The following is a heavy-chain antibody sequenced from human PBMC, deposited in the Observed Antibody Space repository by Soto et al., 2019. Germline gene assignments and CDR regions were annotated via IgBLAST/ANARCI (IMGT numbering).Heavy chain of an antibody. V-gene: IGHV3-74*01. Sequence: GSLRLSCETSGFIFSMYWMHWVRQVPGKGPQWVARITDDGSTTYCAASVEGRFTISRDNAKNALYLQMTSLRADDTAVYYCTRGPRPTSIGTGAFWGQGTLVTVSS. CDR1: GFIFSMYW. J-gene: IGHJ4*02. CDR3: TRGPRPTSIGTGAF. CDR2: ITDDGSTT. D-gene: IGHD3-10*01.